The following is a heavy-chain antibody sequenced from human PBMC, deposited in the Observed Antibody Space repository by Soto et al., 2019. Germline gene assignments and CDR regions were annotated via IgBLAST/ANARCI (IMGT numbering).Heavy chain of an antibody. V-gene: IGHV3-30*18. CDR3: AKDYGGLDI. Sequence: QVQLLESGGGVVQPGRSLRLSCAASGFTFSSYGMHWVRQAPGKGLEWVAVISYDGSNKYYADSVKGRFTISRDNSKDTLYLQMNSLRAEDTSVYYCAKDYGGLDIWGQGTMVTVSS. CDR2: ISYDGSNK. CDR1: GFTFSSYG. D-gene: IGHD4-17*01. J-gene: IGHJ3*02.